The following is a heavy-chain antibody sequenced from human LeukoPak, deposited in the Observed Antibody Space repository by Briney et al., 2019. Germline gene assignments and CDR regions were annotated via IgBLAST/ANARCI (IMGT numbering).Heavy chain of an antibody. Sequence: SETLSLTCTVSGGSISSGSYYWSWIRQPAGKGLEWIGRIYTSGSTNYNPSLKSRVTISVDTSKNQFSLKLSSVTAADTAVYYCARQYSRNWFPHGMDVWGQGITVTVSS. CDR2: IYTSGST. CDR1: GGSISSGSYY. D-gene: IGHD6-13*01. CDR3: ARQYSRNWFPHGMDV. V-gene: IGHV4-61*02. J-gene: IGHJ6*02.